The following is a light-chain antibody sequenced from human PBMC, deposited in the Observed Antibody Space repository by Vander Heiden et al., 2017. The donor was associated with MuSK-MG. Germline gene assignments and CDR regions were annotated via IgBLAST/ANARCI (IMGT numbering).Light chain of an antibody. Sequence: QSALTQPASESGSPGQAITISCTGTSSDVGGNNFVSWYQQPPANAHKLMIYDVNKRSSGVSDCFSGSKSGNTASLTISGHKAEDADDYYCSSDTSRSTLVFGTGTKVTVL. CDR3: SSDTSRSTLV. CDR2: DVN. CDR1: SSDVGGNNF. J-gene: IGLJ1*01. V-gene: IGLV2-14*01.